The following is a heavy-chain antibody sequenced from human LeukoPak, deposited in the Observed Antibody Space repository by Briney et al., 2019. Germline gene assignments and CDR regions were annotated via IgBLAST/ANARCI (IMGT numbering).Heavy chain of an antibody. V-gene: IGHV3-53*01. CDR1: GFSVNTHY. Sequence: GGSLRLSCAGAGFSVNTHYMRWVRQAPGKGLEWVSTLYSGGNLYYADSVQGRFTISRDDSQNTLYLQMNSLRTEDTAVYYCARGEGHNWNANELSYWGQGTLVTVSS. CDR3: ARGEGHNWNANELSY. D-gene: IGHD1-20*01. CDR2: LYSGGNL. J-gene: IGHJ4*02.